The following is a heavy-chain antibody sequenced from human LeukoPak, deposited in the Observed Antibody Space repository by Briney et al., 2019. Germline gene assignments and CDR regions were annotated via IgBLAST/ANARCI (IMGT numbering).Heavy chain of an antibody. J-gene: IGHJ5*02. CDR1: GVTLSSNA. Sequence: GGSLRLSCAASGVTLSSNAMSWVRQAPGEGLDWVSAITSDDSTHYADSVKGRFTVSRDISKNTLYLQMNSMRAEDTAVYYCAKPDYSRGNWFDPWGQGTLVTVSS. V-gene: IGHV3-23*01. CDR3: AKPDYSRGNWFDP. D-gene: IGHD2-15*01. CDR2: ITSDDST.